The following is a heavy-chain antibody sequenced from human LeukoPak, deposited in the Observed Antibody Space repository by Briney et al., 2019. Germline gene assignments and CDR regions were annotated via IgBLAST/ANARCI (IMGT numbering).Heavy chain of an antibody. D-gene: IGHD6-13*01. CDR3: ARRAAGKDY. Sequence: KPSETLSLTCTVSGGSISSSSYYWGWIRQPPGKGLEWIGSIYYSGSTYYNPSLKSRVTISVDTSKNQFSLKLSSVTAADTAVYYCARRAAGKDYWGQGTLVTVSS. CDR2: IYYSGST. CDR1: GGSISSSSYY. J-gene: IGHJ4*02. V-gene: IGHV4-39*01.